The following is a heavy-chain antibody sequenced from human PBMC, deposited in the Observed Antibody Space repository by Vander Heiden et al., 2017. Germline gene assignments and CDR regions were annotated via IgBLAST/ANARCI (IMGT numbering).Heavy chain of an antibody. Sequence: EVQLLESGGGLVQPGGSLRLSCAASGFTFSPYAMSWVRQAPGKGLEWVSGISGSGGSTYYADSVKGRFTISRDTSKNTLYLQMNSLRAEDTAVYYCAKDFEYSGSSLDYWGQGTLVTVSS. D-gene: IGHD6-6*01. CDR1: GFTFSPYA. J-gene: IGHJ4*02. CDR2: ISGSGGST. V-gene: IGHV3-23*01. CDR3: AKDFEYSGSSLDY.